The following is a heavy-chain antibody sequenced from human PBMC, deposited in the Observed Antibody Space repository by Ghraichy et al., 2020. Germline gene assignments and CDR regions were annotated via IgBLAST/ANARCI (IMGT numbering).Heavy chain of an antibody. CDR1: GYTITNFD. CDR2: IGTYNGNT. J-gene: IGHJ5*02. V-gene: IGHV1-18*01. CDR3: ARDLGARLDH. D-gene: IGHD1-26*01. Sequence: ASVKVSCKASGYTITNFDLSWVRQAPGQGLEWMGWIGTYNGNTNYAQKFQDRVIMTTDTSTNTAYMEVRSLRSDDTAVYFCARDLGARLDHWGQGTLVTVSS.